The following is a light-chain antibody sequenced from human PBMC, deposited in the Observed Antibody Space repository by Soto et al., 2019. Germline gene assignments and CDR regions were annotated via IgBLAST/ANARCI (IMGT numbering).Light chain of an antibody. V-gene: IGKV1-27*01. CDR1: QGISNY. CDR2: AAS. Sequence: DIQMTQSPSSLSASVRDRVTITCRASQGISNYLAWYQQKPGKVPKLLIYAASTLQSGVPSRFSGCGSGTDFSITIRSLQPEDVATYYCQKYDSALWTFGQGTKVDIK. J-gene: IGKJ1*01. CDR3: QKYDSALWT.